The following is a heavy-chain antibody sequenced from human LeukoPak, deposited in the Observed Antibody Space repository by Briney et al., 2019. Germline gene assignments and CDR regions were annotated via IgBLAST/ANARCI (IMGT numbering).Heavy chain of an antibody. CDR2: ISSSSSYI. Sequence: GGSLRLSCAASGFTFSSYSMNWVRQAPGKGLVWVSSISSSSSYIYYADSVKGRFTISRDNAKNSLYLQMNSLRAEDTAVYYCARDDYGDYGLGAFDIWGQGTMVTVSS. J-gene: IGHJ3*02. D-gene: IGHD4-17*01. CDR3: ARDDYGDYGLGAFDI. V-gene: IGHV3-21*01. CDR1: GFTFSSYS.